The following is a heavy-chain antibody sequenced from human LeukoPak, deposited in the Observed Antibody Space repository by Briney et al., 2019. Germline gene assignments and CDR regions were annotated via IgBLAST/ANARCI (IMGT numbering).Heavy chain of an antibody. J-gene: IGHJ4*02. Sequence: GGSLRLSCAASGFTFSSYAMSWVRQAPGKGLEWVSAISGSAGSTYYADSVKGRFTISRDNSKNTLYLQMNSLRAEDTAVYYCAKDGDTAMATGSFDYWGQGTLVTVSS. CDR1: GFTFSSYA. CDR2: ISGSAGST. CDR3: AKDGDTAMATGSFDY. V-gene: IGHV3-23*01. D-gene: IGHD5-18*01.